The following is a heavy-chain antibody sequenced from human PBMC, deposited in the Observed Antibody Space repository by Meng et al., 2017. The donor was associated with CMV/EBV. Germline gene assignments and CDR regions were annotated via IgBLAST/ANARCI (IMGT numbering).Heavy chain of an antibody. J-gene: IGHJ4*02. Sequence: SETLSLTCAVSGYSISSSNWWGWIRQPPGKGLEWIGYIYYRGSIYYNPSLKSRVTMSVDTSKNQFSLKLNSVTAVDMAVYYCARSNGYSSSWYYFDYWGQGTLVTVSS. CDR1: GYSISSSNW. D-gene: IGHD6-13*01. CDR3: ARSNGYSSSWYYFDY. CDR2: IYYRGSI. V-gene: IGHV4-28*05.